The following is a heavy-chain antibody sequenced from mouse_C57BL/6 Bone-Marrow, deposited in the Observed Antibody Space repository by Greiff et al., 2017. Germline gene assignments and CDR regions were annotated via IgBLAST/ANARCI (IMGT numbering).Heavy chain of an antibody. Sequence: VQLQQPGAELVMPGASVKLSCKASGYTFTSYWMHWVKQRPGQGLEWIGEIDPSDSYTNYNQKFKGKSTLTVDKSSSTAYMQLSSLTSEDSAVYYCAPSYGYYGSSHWYFDVWGTGTTVTVSS. J-gene: IGHJ1*03. CDR3: APSYGYYGSSHWYFDV. CDR2: IDPSDSYT. D-gene: IGHD1-1*01. CDR1: GYTFTSYW. V-gene: IGHV1-69*01.